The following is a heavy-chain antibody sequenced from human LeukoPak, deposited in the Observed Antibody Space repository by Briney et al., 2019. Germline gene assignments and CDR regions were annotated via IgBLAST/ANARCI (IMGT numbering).Heavy chain of an antibody. V-gene: IGHV1-18*01. CDR3: ARLADILPGYYPAFDY. J-gene: IGHJ4*02. CDR1: GYTVTSYG. CDR2: ISAYNGNT. D-gene: IGHD3-9*01. Sequence: GASVKVSGKASGYTVTSYGISWVRQAPGQGREGRGWISAYNGNTNYAQKLQGRVTMTTDTSTSTAYIELRRLRSDDTAVYYCARLADILPGYYPAFDYWAREPWSPSPQ.